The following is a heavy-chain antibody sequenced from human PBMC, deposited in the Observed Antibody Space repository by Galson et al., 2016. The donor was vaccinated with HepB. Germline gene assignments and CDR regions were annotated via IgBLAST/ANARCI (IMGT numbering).Heavy chain of an antibody. Sequence: SLRLSCAVSGFIFSDYDMHWVRQTTLEGLEWVAVISTTGGTWYSDSVKGRFTISGEYAKNSLFLQMNSLRVDDTAVYYCTRGRSRTCCYDTWGQGTLVTVSS. D-gene: IGHD2-2*01. CDR3: TRGRSRTCCYDT. V-gene: IGHV3-13*01. CDR1: GFIFSDYD. J-gene: IGHJ5*02. CDR2: ISTTGGT.